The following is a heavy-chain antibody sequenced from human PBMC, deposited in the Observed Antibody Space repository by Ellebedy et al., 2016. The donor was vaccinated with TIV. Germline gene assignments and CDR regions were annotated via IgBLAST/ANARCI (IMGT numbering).Heavy chain of an antibody. V-gene: IGHV1-18*01. Sequence: AASVKVSCKASGYTFPTYGISWVRQAPGQGLEWMGWISPYNGNTNSAQKLQVRVTMTTDKPTSTAYMELRSLRSDDTAVYFCARGRNGSLDYWGQGTLVTVSS. CDR2: ISPYNGNT. J-gene: IGHJ4*02. CDR1: GYTFPTYG. D-gene: IGHD2-8*01. CDR3: ARGRNGSLDY.